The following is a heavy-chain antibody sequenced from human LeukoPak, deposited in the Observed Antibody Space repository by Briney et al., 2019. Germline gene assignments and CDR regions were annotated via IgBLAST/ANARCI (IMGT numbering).Heavy chain of an antibody. CDR3: GRDAATADGAYSDAFDI. CDR1: GDSVSSNSAA. V-gene: IGHV6-1*01. CDR2: TYYRSKWYS. Sequence: SQTLSLTCAISGDSVSSNSAAWNWIRQSPSRGLEWLGRTYYRSKWYSDYELSVKSRITINSDTSKNQVSLHLHSVTPEDTAVYYCGRDAATADGAYSDAFDIWGQGTMVTVSS. D-gene: IGHD4/OR15-4a*01. J-gene: IGHJ3*02.